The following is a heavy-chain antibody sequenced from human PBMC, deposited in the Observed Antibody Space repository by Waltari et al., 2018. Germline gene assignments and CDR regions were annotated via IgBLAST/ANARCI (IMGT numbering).Heavy chain of an antibody. CDR2: IYYSGST. V-gene: IGHV4-39*01. Sequence: QLQLQESGPGLVKPSETLSLTCTVSGGSISSSSYYWGWIRQPPGKGLEWIGSIYYSGSTYYNPSHKSRVTISVDTSKNQFSLKLSSVTAADTAVYYCASGYGVWNWFDPWGQGTLVTVSS. J-gene: IGHJ5*02. CDR3: ASGYGVWNWFDP. D-gene: IGHD2-8*01. CDR1: GGSISSSSYY.